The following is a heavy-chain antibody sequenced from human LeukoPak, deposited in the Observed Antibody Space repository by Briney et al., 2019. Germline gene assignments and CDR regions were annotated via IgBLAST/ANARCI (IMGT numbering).Heavy chain of an antibody. V-gene: IGHV6-1*01. CDR3: VRAHNWNLGY. CDR2: TYYRSKWYN. J-gene: IGHJ4*02. Sequence: SQTLSLTCVISGDSVSSNSVAWNWIRQSPSRGLEWLGRTYYRSKWYNDYATSVKSRITINPDTSKNQFSLQLNSVTPEDTAIYYCVRAHNWNLGYWGQGTLVTVSS. D-gene: IGHD1-20*01. CDR1: GDSVSSNSVA.